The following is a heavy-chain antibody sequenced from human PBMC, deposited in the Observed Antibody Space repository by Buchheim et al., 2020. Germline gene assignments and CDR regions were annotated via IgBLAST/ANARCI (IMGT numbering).Heavy chain of an antibody. J-gene: IGHJ4*02. V-gene: IGHV3-7*01. CDR3: TRDGQQPLDYYFDS. D-gene: IGHD6-13*01. Sequence: EVQLMESGGTLVQPGGSLRLSCAASGFTFSTSWMSWVRQAPGKGLDWVASINQFGSQIHYGDSVKGRFTISRDNAKTSLYLQMNSLRAEDTAVYYCTRDGQQPLDYYFDSWGQGTL. CDR2: INQFGSQI. CDR1: GFTFSTSW.